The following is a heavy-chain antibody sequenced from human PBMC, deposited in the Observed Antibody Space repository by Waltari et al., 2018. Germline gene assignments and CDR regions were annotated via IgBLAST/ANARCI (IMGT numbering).Heavy chain of an antibody. J-gene: IGHJ4*02. CDR1: DDSLTNRDFY. CDR2: VYYSGSA. V-gene: IGHV4-39*02. D-gene: IGHD3-10*01. Sequence: KESGPGLVKPSETLSLTCPVSDDSLTNRDFYWGWIRQPPGKALEWIGTVYYSGSAYYKESLRSRATVSVDSSKTHFSLRLTSVSATDTAVYYCARGGSYGSGTSYYFDSWGQGALVAVSS. CDR3: ARGGSYGSGTSYYFDS.